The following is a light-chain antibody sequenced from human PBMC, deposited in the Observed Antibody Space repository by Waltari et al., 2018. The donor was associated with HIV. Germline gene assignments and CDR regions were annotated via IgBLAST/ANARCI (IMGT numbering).Light chain of an antibody. J-gene: IGKJ1*01. CDR3: QQYDTFPWT. CDR2: EAS. CDR1: RSISVW. Sequence: DIQMTQSPSTLSASIGDRVTITCRASRSISVWLAWYHHQPGKAPKLLIYEASNLESGVPSRVSCTGSGTEFTLTIRSLQPDDSATFYCQQYDTFPWTFGQGTKVGIK. V-gene: IGKV1-5*03.